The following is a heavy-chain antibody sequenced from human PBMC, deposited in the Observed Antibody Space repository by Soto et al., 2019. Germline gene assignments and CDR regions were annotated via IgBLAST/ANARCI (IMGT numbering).Heavy chain of an antibody. Sequence: QVQLVESGGGVVQPGRSLRLSCAASGFTFSSYAMHWVRQAPGKGLEWVAVISSDGTNKYYADSVKGRFTISRDNSKSTLYLQMNSLRAEDTAVYACARDGRIQLSDGGYYFDYWGQGTLVTVSS. J-gene: IGHJ4*02. V-gene: IGHV3-30-3*01. D-gene: IGHD5-18*01. CDR3: ARDGRIQLSDGGYYFDY. CDR1: GFTFSSYA. CDR2: ISSDGTNK.